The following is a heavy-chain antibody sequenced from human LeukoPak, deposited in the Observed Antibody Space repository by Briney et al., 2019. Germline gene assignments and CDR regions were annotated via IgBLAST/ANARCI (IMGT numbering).Heavy chain of an antibody. CDR1: GGSFSGYY. CDR2: INHSGST. D-gene: IGHD2-15*01. CDR3: ARGRLVVVVAAYYYYGMDV. V-gene: IGHV4-34*01. Sequence: SETLSLTCAVYGGSFSGYYWSWIRQPPGKGLEWIGEINHSGSTNYNPSLKSRATISVDTSKNQFSLKLSSVTAADTAVYYCARGRLVVVVAAYYYYGMDVWGQGTTVTVSS. J-gene: IGHJ6*02.